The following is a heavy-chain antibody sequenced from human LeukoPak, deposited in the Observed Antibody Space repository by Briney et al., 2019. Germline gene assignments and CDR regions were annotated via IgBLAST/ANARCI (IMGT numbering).Heavy chain of an antibody. V-gene: IGHV3-53*05. CDR3: AKGRYLCSGGSCYYFDY. CDR1: EVTVTSNY. D-gene: IGHD2-15*01. Sequence: PGGSLRLSCAASEVTVTSNYMSWVRQGPGKGLQWVSVIYPGGDIYYADSVKGRFIISRDNSKNTLYLQMNSLRAEDTAVYYCAKGRYLCSGGSCYYFDYWGQGTLVTVSS. J-gene: IGHJ4*02. CDR2: IYPGGDI.